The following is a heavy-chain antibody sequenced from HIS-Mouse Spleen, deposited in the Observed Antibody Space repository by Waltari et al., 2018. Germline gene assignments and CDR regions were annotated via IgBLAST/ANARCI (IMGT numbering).Heavy chain of an antibody. CDR1: GGSFSGYY. Sequence: QVQLQQWGAGLLKPSETLSLTCAVYGGSFSGYYWSWIRQPPGKGLEWIGEINHSGSTHYNPSLKSRVTISVDTSKNQFSLKLSSVTAADTAVYYCARGLFEYSSSSFAFDIWGQGTMVTVSS. J-gene: IGHJ3*02. CDR2: INHSGST. CDR3: ARGLFEYSSSSFAFDI. V-gene: IGHV4-34*01. D-gene: IGHD6-6*01.